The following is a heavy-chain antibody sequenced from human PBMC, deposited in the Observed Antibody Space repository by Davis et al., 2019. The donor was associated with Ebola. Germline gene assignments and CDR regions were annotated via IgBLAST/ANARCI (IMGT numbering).Heavy chain of an antibody. D-gene: IGHD3-3*01. V-gene: IGHV3-66*02. CDR2: IYSGDTT. CDR3: AKGSVTIFGVAPDYYGMDV. CDR1: GFTVSSNY. J-gene: IGHJ6*04. Sequence: GGSLRLSCAASGFTVSSNYMSWVRRAPGKGLEWVSVIYSGDTTYYADSVKGRFTISRDNSKNTLYLQMNSLRAEDTAVYYCAKGSVTIFGVAPDYYGMDVWGKGTTVTVSS.